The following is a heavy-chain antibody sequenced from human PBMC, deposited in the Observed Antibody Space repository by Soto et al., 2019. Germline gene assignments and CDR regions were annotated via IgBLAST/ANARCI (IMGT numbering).Heavy chain of an antibody. CDR1: GFTFNNYW. D-gene: IGHD6-19*01. V-gene: IGHV3-74*01. J-gene: IGHJ4*02. Sequence: GGSLRLSCVASGFTFNNYWMHWVRQVPGKGLVWVSRINNDGTNIKYADSVKGRFTISRDNAKNTLYLQMNSLGADDTAVYYCARITESNTGWFDYWGQGTLVTVSS. CDR3: ARITESNTGWFDY. CDR2: INNDGTNI.